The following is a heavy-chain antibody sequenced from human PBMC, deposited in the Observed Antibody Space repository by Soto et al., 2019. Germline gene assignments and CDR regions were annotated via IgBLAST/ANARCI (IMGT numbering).Heavy chain of an antibody. D-gene: IGHD2-2*01. Sequence: EVQVVESGGDLVQPGGSLRLSCAASGFSVPDNYMNWVRQAPGMGLEWVSIIDIGGNTYYADSVKDRFTISRDNSRNTLYLHMDSLRAEDTAVYYCARGRGSTGYLGREHYFDYWGQGTLVTVSP. CDR2: IDIGGNT. J-gene: IGHJ4*02. V-gene: IGHV3-66*01. CDR1: GFSVPDNY. CDR3: ARGRGSTGYLGREHYFDY.